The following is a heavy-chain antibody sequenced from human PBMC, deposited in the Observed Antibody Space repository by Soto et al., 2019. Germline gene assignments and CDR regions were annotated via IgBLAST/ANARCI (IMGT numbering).Heavy chain of an antibody. Sequence: SETLSLTCTVSGGSISSYYWSWIRQPPGKGLEWIGYSYYSGSTNYNPSLKSRVTISVDTSKNQFSLKLSSVTAADTAVYYCARGSTSAARPSLWGQGTLVTVSS. D-gene: IGHD6-6*01. J-gene: IGHJ4*02. CDR2: SYYSGST. CDR1: GGSISSYY. V-gene: IGHV4-59*01. CDR3: ARGSTSAARPSL.